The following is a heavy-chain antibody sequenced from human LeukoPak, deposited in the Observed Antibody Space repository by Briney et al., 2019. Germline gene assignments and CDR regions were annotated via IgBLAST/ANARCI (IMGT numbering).Heavy chain of an antibody. V-gene: IGHV1-69*05. CDR1: GGTFSSYA. CDR3: ARTIAAAGTGYFYYYMDV. CDR2: IIPIFGTA. D-gene: IGHD6-13*01. J-gene: IGHJ6*03. Sequence: ASVKVSCKASGGTFSSYAISWVRQAPGQGLEWMGGIIPIFGTAKYAQKFQGRVTITTDESTSTAYMELSSLRSEDTAVYYCARTIAAAGTGYFYYYMDVWGKGTTVTVSS.